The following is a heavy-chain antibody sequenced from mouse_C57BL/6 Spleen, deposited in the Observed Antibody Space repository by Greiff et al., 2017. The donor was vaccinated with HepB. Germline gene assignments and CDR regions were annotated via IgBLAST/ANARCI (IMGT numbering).Heavy chain of an antibody. V-gene: IGHV5-4*01. J-gene: IGHJ2*01. CDR1: GFTFSSYA. CDR2: ISDGGSYT. CDR3: AGDGTTVVATHYFDY. Sequence: EVMLVESGGGLVKPGGSLKLSCAASGFTFSSYAMSWVRQTPEKRLEWVATISDGGSYTYYPDNVKGRFTISRDNAKNNLYLQMSHLKSEDTAMYYCAGDGTTVVATHYFDYWGQGTTLTVSS. D-gene: IGHD1-1*01.